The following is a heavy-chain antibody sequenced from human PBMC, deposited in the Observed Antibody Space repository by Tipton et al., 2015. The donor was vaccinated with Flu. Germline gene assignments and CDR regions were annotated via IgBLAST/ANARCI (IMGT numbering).Heavy chain of an antibody. CDR3: ARIEFSTASWGPSLTFNWFHP. CDR1: GGSVSSADHY. CDR2: IYYTGSP. V-gene: IGHV4-30-4*01. J-gene: IGHJ5*02. Sequence: TLSLTCTVSGGSVSSADHYWRWIRQSPGRGLEWIGYIYYTGSPNYNTSLKSRVAISMDTSKNQFSLKLNSVAAADTAVYYCARIEFSTASWGPSLTFNWFHPWGQGAQVTVSS. D-gene: IGHD6-6*01.